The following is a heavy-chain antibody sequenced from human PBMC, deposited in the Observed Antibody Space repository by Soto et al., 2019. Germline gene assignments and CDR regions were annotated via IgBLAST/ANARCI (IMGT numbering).Heavy chain of an antibody. V-gene: IGHV1-69*08. J-gene: IGHJ3*02. CDR2: IIPILGKA. Sequence: QVQLVQSGAEVKKPGSSVKVSCKASGGTFSTYTLTWVRQAPGQGLEWMGRIIPILGKADYAQKFQGRVTITADKSTNTAYMELSSLGSEDTAVYYCAGDRSGGPNDVFDIWGQGTMVTASS. CDR1: GGTFSTYT. CDR3: AGDRSGGPNDVFDI. D-gene: IGHD2-15*01.